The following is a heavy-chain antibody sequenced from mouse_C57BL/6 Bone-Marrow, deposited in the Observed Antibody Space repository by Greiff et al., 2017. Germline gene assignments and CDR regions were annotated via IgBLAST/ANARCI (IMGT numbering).Heavy chain of an antibody. CDR1: GYTFTSYW. CDR2: INPSSGYT. J-gene: IGHJ3*01. Sequence: VQVVESGAELAKPGASVKLSCKASGYTFTSYWMHWVQQRPGQGLEWIGYINPSSGYTKYNQKFKVKATLTADKSSSTAYMQLSSLTYEDSAVYYCARGLRRFAYWGQGTLVTVSA. V-gene: IGHV1-7*01. D-gene: IGHD2-4*01. CDR3: ARGLRRFAY.